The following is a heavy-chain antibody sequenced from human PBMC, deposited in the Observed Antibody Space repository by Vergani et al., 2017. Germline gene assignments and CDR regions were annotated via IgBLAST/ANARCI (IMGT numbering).Heavy chain of an antibody. J-gene: IGHJ4*02. CDR2: ISYDGSNK. Sequence: QVQLVESGGGVVQPGGSLRLSCAASGFTFSSYAMHWVRQAPGKGLEWVAVISYDGSNKYYADSVKGRFTISRDNSKNTLYLQMNSLRAEDTAVYYCARGSRGIAVAGTLDYWGQGTLVTVSS. CDR3: ARGSRGIAVAGTLDY. CDR1: GFTFSSYA. V-gene: IGHV3-30*01. D-gene: IGHD6-19*01.